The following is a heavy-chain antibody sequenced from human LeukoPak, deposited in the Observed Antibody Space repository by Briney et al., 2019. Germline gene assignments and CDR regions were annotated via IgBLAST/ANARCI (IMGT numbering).Heavy chain of an antibody. V-gene: IGHV1-69*05. J-gene: IGHJ4*02. Sequence: SLKLSCEASGFTFSSYAISWVRQAPGQGLEWMGGIIPIFGTANYAHKFQGRVTITTDESTSTGYLELSSLRAEDTAVYYCARAFCSGGSCYSPFFDYWGQGTLVTVSS. CDR1: GFTFSSYA. CDR2: IIPIFGTA. D-gene: IGHD2-15*01. CDR3: ARAFCSGGSCYSPFFDY.